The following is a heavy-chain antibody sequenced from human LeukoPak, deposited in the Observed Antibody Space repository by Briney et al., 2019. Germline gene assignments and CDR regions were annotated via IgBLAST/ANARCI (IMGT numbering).Heavy chain of an antibody. CDR2: IYYSGST. Sequence: SETLSLTCTVSGGSISSYYWSWIRQPPGKGLEGIGYIYYSGSTNYNPSLKSRVTISVDTSKNQFSLKLSSVTAADTAVYYCARVHFSSGWIYYFDYWGQGTLVTVSS. CDR3: ARVHFSSGWIYYFDY. J-gene: IGHJ4*02. V-gene: IGHV4-59*01. D-gene: IGHD6-19*01. CDR1: GGSISSYY.